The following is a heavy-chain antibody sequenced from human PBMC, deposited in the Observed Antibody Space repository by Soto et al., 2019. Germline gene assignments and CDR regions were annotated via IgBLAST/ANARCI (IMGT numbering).Heavy chain of an antibody. CDR2: IYYSGST. CDR3: ARFYGPPYCFDY. J-gene: IGHJ4*02. Sequence: TSETLSLTCTVSGGSISSGGYYWSWIRQHPGKGLECIGYIYYSGSTFYNPSLKSRVTMSVDTSKNQFSLKLSSVTAADTAVYYCARFYGPPYCFDYWGQGTLVTVSS. D-gene: IGHD4-17*01. V-gene: IGHV4-31*03. CDR1: GGSISSGGYY.